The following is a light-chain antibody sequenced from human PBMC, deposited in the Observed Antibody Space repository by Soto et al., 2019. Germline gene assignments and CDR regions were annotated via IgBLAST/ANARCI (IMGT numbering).Light chain of an antibody. CDR2: KAS. CDR3: QQYHNYPWT. J-gene: IGKJ1*01. V-gene: IGKV1-5*03. CDR1: QTINNW. Sequence: DIQMTQSPSTLSASVGDRGTITCRGSQTINNWLAWYQQKPGKAPKLLIYKASSLEGGVSSRFSGSASGTEITLSISSLQPDDFATFYCQQYHNYPWTFGQGTKVDIK.